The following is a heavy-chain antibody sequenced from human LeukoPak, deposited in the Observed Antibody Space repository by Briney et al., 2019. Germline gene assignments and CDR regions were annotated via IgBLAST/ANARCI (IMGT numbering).Heavy chain of an antibody. V-gene: IGHV3-23*01. Sequence: GESLRLSCAASGFSFSDSAMYWVRQAPGKGLEWVSSIEASGGPTYYPDSVKGRFTISRDNSKNTFYLQMNSLRAEDTAVYYCAKGSGSGWYGWFAPWGQGTLVTVSS. D-gene: IGHD6-19*01. CDR3: AKGSGSGWYGWFAP. CDR2: IEASGGPT. J-gene: IGHJ5*02. CDR1: GFSFSDSA.